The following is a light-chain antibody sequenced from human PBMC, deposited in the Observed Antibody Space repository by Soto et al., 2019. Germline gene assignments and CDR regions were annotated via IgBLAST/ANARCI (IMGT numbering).Light chain of an antibody. J-gene: IGKJ3*01. V-gene: IGKV1-5*01. CDR2: DAS. Sequence: DIQMTQSPSALSASVGDRVTITCRASESIHKYLAWYQQKPGKAPNLLICDASTLRSGVPSRFSGTGFGTEFTLTISSLQPDDFATYYCQQYKSYSDFGPGPKVDNK. CDR3: QQYKSYSD. CDR1: ESIHKY.